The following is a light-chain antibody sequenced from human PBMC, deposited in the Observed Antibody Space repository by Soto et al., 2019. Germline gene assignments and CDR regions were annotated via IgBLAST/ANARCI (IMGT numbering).Light chain of an antibody. V-gene: IGKV3-11*01. J-gene: IGKJ4*01. CDR2: DAS. CDR1: QSIDTY. Sequence: IVLTHSPATLSSSPGERATLSCRASQSIDTYLAWYQQKPGQAPRLLLYDASDRATGIPARFSGSESGTAFTLTISGLEPEDFALYYCQQRYNWPLTFGGGTKVDIK. CDR3: QQRYNWPLT.